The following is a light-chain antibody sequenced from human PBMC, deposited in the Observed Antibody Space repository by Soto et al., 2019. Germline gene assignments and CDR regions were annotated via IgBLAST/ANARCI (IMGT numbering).Light chain of an antibody. CDR2: SAS. CDR3: QQYNTWPFT. J-gene: IGKJ3*01. Sequence: EIVLTQSPATLSVSPGERATLSCRASQPVNIDLVWYQQKPGQGPNLLMFSASARETGIPDRFIGSGSETEFTLTISSLQPEDSAVYYCQQYNTWPFTFGPGTKVDI. V-gene: IGKV3D-15*01. CDR1: QPVNID.